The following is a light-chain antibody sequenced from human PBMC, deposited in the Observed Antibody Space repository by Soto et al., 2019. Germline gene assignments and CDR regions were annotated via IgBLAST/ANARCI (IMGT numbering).Light chain of an antibody. Sequence: DIQMTQSPSSLPASVGDRVTITCQASQEISKYLNWYQQKPGKAPKLLIYDASNLETGVPSRFSGSGSGTDFTFTISSLQPEDIATYYCQQYDNFPLTFGPGTKVDIK. CDR2: DAS. CDR3: QQYDNFPLT. J-gene: IGKJ3*01. V-gene: IGKV1-33*01. CDR1: QEISKY.